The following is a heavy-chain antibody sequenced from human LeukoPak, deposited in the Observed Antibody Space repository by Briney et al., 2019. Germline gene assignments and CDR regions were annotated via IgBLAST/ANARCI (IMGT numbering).Heavy chain of an antibody. Sequence: ASVKVSCKASGYTFTGYYMHWVRQAPGQGLEWMGWINPNSGGTNYAQKFQGRVTMTRDTSISTAYMELSRLRSDDTAVYYCASPRPSNYDFWSGPLDYWGQGTLVTVSS. D-gene: IGHD3-3*01. CDR2: INPNSGGT. J-gene: IGHJ4*02. CDR3: ASPRPSNYDFWSGPLDY. V-gene: IGHV1-2*02. CDR1: GYTFTGYY.